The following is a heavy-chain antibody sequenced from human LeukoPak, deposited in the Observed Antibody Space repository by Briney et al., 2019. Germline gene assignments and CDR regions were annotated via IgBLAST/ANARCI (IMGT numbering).Heavy chain of an antibody. J-gene: IGHJ4*02. CDR2: ISYDGRSQ. D-gene: IGHD6-13*01. CDR3: AREGIAAAGLLDY. Sequence: GGSLRLSCAASGFSFSTSSMHWVRQAPGKGLEWVALISYDGRSQYYSESVKGRFTISRDNSKNTLYLQMNSLRAEDTAVYYCAREGIAAAGLLDYWGQGTLVTVSS. V-gene: IGHV3-30*04. CDR1: GFSFSTSS.